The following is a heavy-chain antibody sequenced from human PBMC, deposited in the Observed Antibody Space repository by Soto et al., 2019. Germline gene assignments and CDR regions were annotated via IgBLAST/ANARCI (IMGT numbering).Heavy chain of an antibody. CDR2: ISDDGART. V-gene: IGHV3-74*01. J-gene: IGHJ4*02. CDR3: TRGPRPHLIGKGAF. CDR1: GFVFEMYW. Sequence: LRLSCAASGFVFEMYWMHWVRQTPGKGPEWVSRISDDGARTDYADSVKGRFTISRDNAKNSLYLQMNSLRAEDTAVYYCTRGPRPHLIGKGAFWGLGALVTVSS. D-gene: IGHD2-15*01.